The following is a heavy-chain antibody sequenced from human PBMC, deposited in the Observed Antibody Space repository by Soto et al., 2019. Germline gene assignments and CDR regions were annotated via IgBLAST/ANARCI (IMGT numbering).Heavy chain of an antibody. CDR1: GGSLSSYY. Sequence: SETLSLTCVVSGGSLSSYYWSWIRQPPGKGLEWIGYIYYSGSTNYNPSLKSRVTISVDTSKNQFSLKLSSVTAADTAVYYCATMGTPVTGLYYFDYWGQGTLVTVSS. V-gene: IGHV4-59*08. D-gene: IGHD4-17*01. CDR3: ATMGTPVTGLYYFDY. CDR2: IYYSGST. J-gene: IGHJ4*02.